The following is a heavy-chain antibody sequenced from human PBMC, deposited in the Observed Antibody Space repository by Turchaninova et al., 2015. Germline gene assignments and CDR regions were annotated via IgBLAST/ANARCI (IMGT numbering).Heavy chain of an antibody. CDR1: GGSVSSGRYD. J-gene: IGHJ4*02. V-gene: IGHV4-61*01. Sequence: QVQLQESGPGLVKPSATLPLTSRVSGGSVSSGRYDWRWIRRPPGKGLEWIGHIYNSGRTDYNPSLKSRVTISVDMAKNQFSLRLISVTAADTAVYFYSTLLVGAGGRGYWGQGTLVTVSS. CDR3: STLLVGAGGRGY. D-gene: IGHD6-13*01. CDR2: IYNSGRT.